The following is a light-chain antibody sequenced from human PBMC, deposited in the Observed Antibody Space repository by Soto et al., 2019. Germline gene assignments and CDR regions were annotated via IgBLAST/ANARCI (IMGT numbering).Light chain of an antibody. V-gene: IGKV3-11*01. CDR1: QSVSTY. CDR2: DAS. Sequence: EIVLTQSPATLSLSPGERATLSCRASQSVSTYLAWYQQKPGQAPRLLIYDASQRATGIPVRFSGSGSGTDFTLTITSLEPEDCGVYYCQQRSNWPPTWTFGQGTKVDIK. CDR3: QQRSNWPPTWT. J-gene: IGKJ1*01.